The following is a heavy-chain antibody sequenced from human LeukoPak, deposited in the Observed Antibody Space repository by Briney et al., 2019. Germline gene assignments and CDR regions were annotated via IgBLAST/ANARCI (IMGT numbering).Heavy chain of an antibody. CDR1: GFTFSSYA. CDR3: AKHSGSYYFFVDFDY. J-gene: IGHJ4*02. CDR2: ISGSGGST. Sequence: GGSLRLSCAASGFTFSSYAMSWVRQAPGKGLEWVSAISGSGGSTYYADSVKGRFTIPRDNSKNTLYLQMNSLRAEDTAVYYCAKHSGSYYFFVDFDYWGQGTLVIVSS. D-gene: IGHD1-26*01. V-gene: IGHV3-23*01.